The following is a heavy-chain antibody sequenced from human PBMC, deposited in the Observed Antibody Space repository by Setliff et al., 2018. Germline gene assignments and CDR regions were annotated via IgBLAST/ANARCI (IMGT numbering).Heavy chain of an antibody. D-gene: IGHD4-17*01. CDR1: GGSISSYY. J-gene: IGHJ5*02. Sequence: SETLSLTCTVSGGSISSYYWSWIRQPPGKGLEWIGYIYYSGSTNYNPSLKSRVTISVDTSKNQFSLKLSSVTAADTAVYYCARGANYGGWFDPWGQGTLVTVPQ. CDR3: ARGANYGGWFDP. CDR2: IYYSGST. V-gene: IGHV4-59*01.